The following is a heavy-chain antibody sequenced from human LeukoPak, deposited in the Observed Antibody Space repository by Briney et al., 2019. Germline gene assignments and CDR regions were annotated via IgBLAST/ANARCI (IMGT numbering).Heavy chain of an antibody. D-gene: IGHD1-26*01. CDR3: AKEEARWEWFDP. Sequence: PGGSLRLSCAASGFTVNSNDMNWVRQAPGKGLEWVSVIASDGRTYYADSVKGRFTISRDNSKNTLELQMNSLRAEDTAVYYCAKEEARWEWFDPWGQGTLVTVSS. V-gene: IGHV3-66*01. J-gene: IGHJ5*02. CDR2: IASDGRT. CDR1: GFTVNSND.